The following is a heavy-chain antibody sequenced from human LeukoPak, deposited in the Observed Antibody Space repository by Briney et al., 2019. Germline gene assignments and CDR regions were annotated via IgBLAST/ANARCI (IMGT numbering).Heavy chain of an antibody. Sequence: GGSLRLSCAGSGFTFDRYAMHWVRQAPGKGLEWLSIISYDGSKKHDADSVKGRFSISRDNSKNTLYLQLNSLRSDDTAVYSCARASGTDRNSDFYYMDVWGKGTAVTVSS. V-gene: IGHV3-30*04. J-gene: IGHJ6*03. CDR1: GFTFDRYA. D-gene: IGHD1-1*01. CDR3: ARASGTDRNSDFYYMDV. CDR2: ISYDGSKK.